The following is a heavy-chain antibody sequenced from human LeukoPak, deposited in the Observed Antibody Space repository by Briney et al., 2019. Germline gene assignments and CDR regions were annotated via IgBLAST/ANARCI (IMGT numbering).Heavy chain of an antibody. D-gene: IGHD3-22*01. CDR3: ARAPWNFYDSHDYEY. Sequence: ASVKVSCKASGYTFTGYYMHWVRQAPGQGLEWMGWINPNSGGTNYAQKFQGRVTMTRDTSISTAYMELSRLRSDDTAVYYCARAPWNFYDSHDYEYWGQGSLITVSS. CDR2: INPNSGGT. V-gene: IGHV1-2*02. J-gene: IGHJ4*02. CDR1: GYTFTGYY.